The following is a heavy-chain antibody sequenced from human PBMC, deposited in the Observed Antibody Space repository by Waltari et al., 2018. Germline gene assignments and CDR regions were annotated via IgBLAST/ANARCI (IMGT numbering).Heavy chain of an antibody. Sequence: QVQLQESGPGLVKPSQTLSLPCTVAVGSISRSSFFWNWFRPPAGKGLEWIGRMYSDGDTNYNPSVKSRVTMSVDTSKNQFSLNLSSVTAADTAMYYCVRGTRTAWYPIFDYWGQGSLVTVSS. V-gene: IGHV4-61*02. D-gene: IGHD2-21*02. CDR1: VGSISRSSFF. CDR2: MYSDGDT. J-gene: IGHJ4*02. CDR3: VRGTRTAWYPIFDY.